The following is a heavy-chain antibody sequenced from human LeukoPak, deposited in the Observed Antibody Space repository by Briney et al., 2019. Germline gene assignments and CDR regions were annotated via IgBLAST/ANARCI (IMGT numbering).Heavy chain of an antibody. V-gene: IGHV4-30-2*01. D-gene: IGHD2-15*01. CDR1: GGSISSGGYS. J-gene: IGHJ4*02. CDR2: IYHSGST. CDR3: ARVSVYCSGGSCYGRFDY. Sequence: SETLSLTCAVSGGSISSGGYSWSWIRQPPGKGLEWIGYIYHSGSTYYNPSLKSRVTISVDTSKNQFSLKLSSVTAADTAVYYCARVSVYCSGGSCYGRFDYWGQGTLVTVPS.